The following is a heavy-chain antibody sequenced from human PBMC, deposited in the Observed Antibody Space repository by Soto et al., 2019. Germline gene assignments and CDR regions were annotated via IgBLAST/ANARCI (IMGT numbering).Heavy chain of an antibody. CDR2: VSHSGTA. J-gene: IGHJ2*01. V-gene: IGHV4-34*01. D-gene: IGHD2-15*01. CDR1: GASFTGYS. Sequence: QVRLQQWGAGLLKPSETLSLTCAVYGASFTGYSWTWLRQSPGKGLEWIGEVSHSGTAKYNPSIKSRVTISLDTSKSQFSLELTSVTAADTAVYYCARYGGTAIWYFDIWGRGTSVSVSS. CDR3: ARYGGTAIWYFDI.